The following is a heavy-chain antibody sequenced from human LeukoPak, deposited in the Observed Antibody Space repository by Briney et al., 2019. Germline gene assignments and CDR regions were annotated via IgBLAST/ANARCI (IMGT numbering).Heavy chain of an antibody. CDR2: ISSSSSTM. J-gene: IGHJ4*02. CDR1: GFTFSSYS. Sequence: GGSLRLSCAASGFTFSSYSMNWVRQAPGKGLAWISFISSSSSTMYYADSVKGRFTISRDNAKNSLYLQMNSLRAEDTAVYYCATGAGRGYNLWGQGTLITVSS. V-gene: IGHV3-48*01. CDR3: ATGAGRGYNL. D-gene: IGHD5-24*01.